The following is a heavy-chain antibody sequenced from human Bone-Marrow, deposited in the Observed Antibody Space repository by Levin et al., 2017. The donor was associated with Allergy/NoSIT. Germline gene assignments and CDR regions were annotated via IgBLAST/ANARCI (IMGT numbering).Heavy chain of an antibody. CDR3: ATKGTYYDSSGYPGVFDY. V-gene: IGHV3-23*01. D-gene: IGHD3-22*01. Sequence: GESLKISCAASGFAFSSYAMSWVRQAPGKGLEWVSGISGSGTNTYYADSVKGRFTISRDASKNTLYLQMNSLRADDTAIYYCATKGTYYDSSGYPGVFDYWGQGTLVTVSS. CDR2: ISGSGTNT. J-gene: IGHJ4*02. CDR1: GFAFSSYA.